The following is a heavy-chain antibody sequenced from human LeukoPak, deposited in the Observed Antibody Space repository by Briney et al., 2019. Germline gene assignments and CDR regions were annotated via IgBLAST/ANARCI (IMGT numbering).Heavy chain of an antibody. CDR3: ATSSPPSDY. Sequence: SETLSLTCTVSGGSISSYYRSWIRQPPGKGLEWIGYIYYSGSTNYNPSLKSRVTISVDTSKNQFSLKLSSVTAADTAVYYCATSSPPSDYWGQGTLVTVSS. CDR1: GGSISSYY. D-gene: IGHD6-19*01. CDR2: IYYSGST. J-gene: IGHJ4*02. V-gene: IGHV4-59*01.